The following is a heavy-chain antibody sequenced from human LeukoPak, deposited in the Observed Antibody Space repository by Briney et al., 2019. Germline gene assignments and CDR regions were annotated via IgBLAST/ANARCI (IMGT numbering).Heavy chain of an antibody. CDR3: ARTGNDYGDFYFDY. V-gene: IGHV4-39*07. Sequence: SETLSLTCTVSGGSISSSSYYWGWIRQPPGKGLEWIGSIYYSGSTYYNPSLKSRVTISVDTSKNQFSLKLSSVTAADTAVYYCARTGNDYGDFYFDYWGQGTLVTVSS. CDR2: IYYSGST. CDR1: GGSISSSSYY. J-gene: IGHJ4*02. D-gene: IGHD4-17*01.